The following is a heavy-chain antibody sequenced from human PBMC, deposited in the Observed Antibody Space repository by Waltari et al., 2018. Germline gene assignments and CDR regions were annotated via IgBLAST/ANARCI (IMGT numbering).Heavy chain of an antibody. V-gene: IGHV4-38-2*01. CDR2: IYHSGRN. CDR3: ARLGTEGLLFDY. D-gene: IGHD1-7*01. J-gene: IGHJ4*02. Sequence: QVQLQESGPGLVKPSETLSLTCAVSGYSISSGYYWGWIRQPPGKGPEWLGSIYHSGRNYYNPSLKSGVTISGDTSKNQFSLKLSSVTAADTAVYYCARLGTEGLLFDYWGQGTLVTVSS. CDR1: GYSISSGYY.